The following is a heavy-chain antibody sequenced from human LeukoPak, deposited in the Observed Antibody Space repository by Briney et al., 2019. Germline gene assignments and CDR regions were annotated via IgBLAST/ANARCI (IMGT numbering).Heavy chain of an antibody. CDR3: ATPKAYYYDSSGYYIPHAFDI. Sequence: SQTLSLTCTVSGGSISSGGYYWSWIRQPPGKGLEWIGYIYHSGSTYYNPSLKSRVTISVDRSKNQFSLKLSSVTAADTAVYYCATPKAYYYDSSGYYIPHAFDIWGQGTMVTVSS. V-gene: IGHV4-30-2*01. J-gene: IGHJ3*02. CDR2: IYHSGST. CDR1: GGSISSGGYY. D-gene: IGHD3-22*01.